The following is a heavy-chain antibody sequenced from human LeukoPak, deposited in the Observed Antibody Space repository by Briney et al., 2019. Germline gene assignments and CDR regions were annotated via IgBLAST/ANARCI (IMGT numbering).Heavy chain of an antibody. CDR1: GGSFSGYY. V-gene: IGHV4-34*01. D-gene: IGHD6-13*01. CDR2: INHSGST. J-gene: IGHJ3*02. CDR3: ARFLGIAAAGTRGAHAFDI. Sequence: TSETLSLTCAVYGGSFSGYYWSWIRQPPGKGLEWIGEINHSGSTNYNPSLKSRVTISVDTSKNQFSLKLSSVTAADTAVYYCARFLGIAAAGTRGAHAFDIWGQGTMVTVSS.